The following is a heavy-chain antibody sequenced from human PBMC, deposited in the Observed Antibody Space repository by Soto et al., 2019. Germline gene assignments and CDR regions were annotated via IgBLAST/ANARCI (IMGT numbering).Heavy chain of an antibody. J-gene: IGHJ2*01. CDR3: ASEIIPLTTDWYFDL. CDR2: IFDSGST. V-gene: IGHV4-30-4*01. CDR1: GGSISGGVYY. Sequence: QVQLQESGPGLVKPSQTLSLTCTVSGGSISGGVYYWSWIRQPPGMGLEWIGYIFDSGSTYYNPSLQSRVTISVDTSKNQFSLRLSSVTAADTAVYYCASEIIPLTTDWYFDLWGRGTLVTVSS. D-gene: IGHD4-17*01.